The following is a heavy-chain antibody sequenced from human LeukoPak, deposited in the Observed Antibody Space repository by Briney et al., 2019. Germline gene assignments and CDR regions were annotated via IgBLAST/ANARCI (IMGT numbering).Heavy chain of an antibody. Sequence: SGPTLVNPTQTLTLTCTFSGFSLSTSGVGVGWIRQPPGKALEWLPLIYWDDDIRSRPSLKNRLTITKDTSKNQVVLTLTNMDPVDTATYYCAHRGSLSTSRGYYFDYWGQGTLVTVTS. J-gene: IGHJ4*02. D-gene: IGHD2-15*01. CDR3: AHRGSLSTSRGYYFDY. CDR2: IYWDDDI. V-gene: IGHV2-5*02. CDR1: GFSLSTSGVG.